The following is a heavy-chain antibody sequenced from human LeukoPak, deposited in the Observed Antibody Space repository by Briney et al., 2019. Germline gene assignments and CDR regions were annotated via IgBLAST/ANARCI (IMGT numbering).Heavy chain of an antibody. J-gene: IGHJ4*02. CDR3: ARSGGYFDWLLDFDY. CDR2: IYYSGST. CDR1: GGSISSYY. Sequence: SETLSLTCTVSGGSISSYYWGWNRPPPGKGLEWVGYIYYSGSTNYNPSLKRRFTISVDTSKKQFSLKLSSVTAADTAVYYCARSGGYFDWLLDFDYWGQGTLVTVSS. V-gene: IGHV4-59*01. D-gene: IGHD3-9*01.